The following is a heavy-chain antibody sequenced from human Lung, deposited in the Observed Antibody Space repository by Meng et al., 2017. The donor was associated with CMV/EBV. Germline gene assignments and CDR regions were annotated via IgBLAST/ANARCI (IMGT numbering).Heavy chain of an antibody. J-gene: IGHJ4*02. CDR3: ARRGYNNYPTDY. D-gene: IGHD4-11*01. CDR1: GYTFTTYW. V-gene: IGHV5-51*01. Sequence: KVSXKGSGYTFTTYWIGWVRQMPGKGLEWMGMIYPGDSDTRYSPSFQGQVTTSADKSISTAYLQWSSLKASDTAMYYCARRGYNNYPTDYWDQGTLVTVSS. CDR2: IYPGDSDT.